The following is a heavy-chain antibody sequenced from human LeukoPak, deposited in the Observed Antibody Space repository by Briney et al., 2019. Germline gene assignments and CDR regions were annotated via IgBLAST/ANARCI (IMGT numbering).Heavy chain of an antibody. Sequence: SETLSLTCTVSGGSISSYYWSWIRQPAGKGLEWIGRIYTSGSTNYNPFLKSRVTISVDTSKNQFSLKLSSVTAADTAVYYCARGKIGGWTKYYFDYWGQGTLVTVSS. CDR1: GGSISSYY. D-gene: IGHD6-19*01. CDR3: ARGKIGGWTKYYFDY. J-gene: IGHJ4*02. V-gene: IGHV4-4*07. CDR2: IYTSGST.